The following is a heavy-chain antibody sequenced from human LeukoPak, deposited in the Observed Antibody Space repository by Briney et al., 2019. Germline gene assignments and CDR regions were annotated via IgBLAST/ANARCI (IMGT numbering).Heavy chain of an antibody. D-gene: IGHD6-13*01. Sequence: GGSLRLSCAASGFTFSSYWMSWVRQDPWKGLEWVANIKQDGSEKYYVDSVKGRFTISRDNAKNSLYLQMNSLRAEDTAVYYCSSATNSSSWYRRTVYFQHWGQGTLVTVSS. CDR3: SSATNSSSWYRRTVYFQH. J-gene: IGHJ1*01. V-gene: IGHV3-7*01. CDR1: GFTFSSYW. CDR2: IKQDGSEK.